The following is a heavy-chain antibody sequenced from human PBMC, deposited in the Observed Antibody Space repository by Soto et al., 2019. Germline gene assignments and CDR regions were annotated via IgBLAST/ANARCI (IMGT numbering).Heavy chain of an antibody. D-gene: IGHD1-7*01. Sequence: GGSLRLSCAASGFTFSDYYMSWIRQAPGKGLEWVSYISSSGSTIYYADSVKGRFTISRDNAKNSLYLQMNSLRAEDTAVYYCARVFPPNWNYILGGNYYYYYMDVWGKGTTVTVSS. V-gene: IGHV3-11*01. CDR1: GFTFSDYY. J-gene: IGHJ6*03. CDR2: ISSSGSTI. CDR3: ARVFPPNWNYILGGNYYYYYMDV.